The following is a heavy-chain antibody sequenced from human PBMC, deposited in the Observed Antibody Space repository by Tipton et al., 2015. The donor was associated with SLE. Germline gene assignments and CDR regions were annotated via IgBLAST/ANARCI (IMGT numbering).Heavy chain of an antibody. CDR2: IYTSGKT. D-gene: IGHD1-1*01. J-gene: IGHJ2*01. CDR3: AKTLAGATPGRYQSYWYFDL. Sequence: LRLSCTVSGGAISSGGYYWRWIRQPAGKGLEGVGRIYTSGKTFYTPSLKSGFTITMDLSNNHFSVNLSSVTASDTAVYYCAKTLAGATPGRYQSYWYFDLWGRGLRVIVSS. V-gene: IGHV4-61*02. CDR1: GGAISSGGYY.